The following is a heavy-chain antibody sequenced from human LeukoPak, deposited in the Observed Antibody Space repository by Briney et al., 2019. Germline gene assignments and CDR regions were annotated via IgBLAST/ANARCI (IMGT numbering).Heavy chain of an antibody. D-gene: IGHD3-22*01. CDR1: GGSIGSHY. V-gene: IGHV4-59*08. CDR2: VYDIGST. Sequence: LETLSLTCTVSGGSIGSHYWTWIRQTPGKGLEWIGYVYDIGSTKYNPSLKSRVTISVDTSKNQFSLKLSSVTAADTAVYYCARVVQSTDSSGFYLPEYFQHWGQGTLVTVSS. CDR3: ARVVQSTDSSGFYLPEYFQH. J-gene: IGHJ1*01.